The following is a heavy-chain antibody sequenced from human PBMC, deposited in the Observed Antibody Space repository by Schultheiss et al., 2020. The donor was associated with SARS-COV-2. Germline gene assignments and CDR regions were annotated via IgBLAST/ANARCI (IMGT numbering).Heavy chain of an antibody. CDR2: ISQDGNNK. Sequence: GGSLRLSCAASGFTFSSYSMNWVRQAPGKGLEWVAIISQDGNNKNYVDSVKGRFTISRDNAKSLLFLQMNSLRAEDTAVYYCARVGRDCSHGVCYNAEYFQHWGQGTLVTVSS. CDR1: GFTFSSYS. CDR3: ARVGRDCSHGVCYNAEYFQH. J-gene: IGHJ1*01. V-gene: IGHV3-7*01. D-gene: IGHD2-8*01.